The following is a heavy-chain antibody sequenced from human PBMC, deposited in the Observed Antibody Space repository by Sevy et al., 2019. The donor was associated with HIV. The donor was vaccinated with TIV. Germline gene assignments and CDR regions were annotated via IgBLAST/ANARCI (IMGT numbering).Heavy chain of an antibody. CDR2: ITYEGTET. CDR3: ARDGGYSIKWYPLY. CDR1: GFAFSTHA. D-gene: IGHD1-26*01. V-gene: IGHV3-30-3*01. J-gene: IGHJ4*01. Sequence: GGSLRLSCAASGFAFSTHAMHWVRQAPGKGLEWVAVITYEGTETFYAASVEGRFTISRDNSKNMLSLQINSLKPEDTAVYYCARDGGYSIKWYPLYWGHGTLVTVSS.